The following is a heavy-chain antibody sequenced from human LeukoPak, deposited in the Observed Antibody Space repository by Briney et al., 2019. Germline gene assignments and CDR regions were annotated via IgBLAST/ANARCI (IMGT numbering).Heavy chain of an antibody. J-gene: IGHJ4*02. V-gene: IGHV3-48*03. CDR2: ISRSSTTI. D-gene: IGHD3-16*01. CDR3: ARGTYDWDSFDY. CDR1: GFTFGSYE. Sequence: GGPLRLSCAASGFTFGSYEMNWVRQAPGKGLEWVSYISRSSTTIYYGDSVKGRFTISRDDAKNSLFLQMDSLTAGDTGVYYCARGTYDWDSFDYWGQGALVTVSS.